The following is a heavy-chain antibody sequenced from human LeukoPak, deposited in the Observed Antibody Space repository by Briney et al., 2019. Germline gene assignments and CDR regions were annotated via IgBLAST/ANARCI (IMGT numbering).Heavy chain of an antibody. D-gene: IGHD6-19*01. V-gene: IGHV1-8*01. Sequence: ASVKVSCKASGYTFTSYDINWVRQATGQGLEWMGWMNPNSGNTGYAQKFQGRVTMTRNTSISTAYMELSSLRSEDTAVYYCATGCSSGWYGYYHGMDVWGQGTTVTVSS. CDR3: ATGCSSGWYGYYHGMDV. CDR1: GYTFTSYD. J-gene: IGHJ6*02. CDR2: MNPNSGNT.